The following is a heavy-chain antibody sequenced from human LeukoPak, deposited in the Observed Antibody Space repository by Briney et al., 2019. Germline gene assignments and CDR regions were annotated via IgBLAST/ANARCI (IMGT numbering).Heavy chain of an antibody. CDR3: ASDPLGYCSSTSCHDY. Sequence: GGSLRLSCAASGFTFSSHSMNWVRQAPGKGLEWVSSISSSSSYIYYADSVKGRFTISRDNAKNSLYLQMNSLRAEDTAVYYCASDPLGYCSSTSCHDYWGQGTLVTVSS. J-gene: IGHJ4*02. D-gene: IGHD2-2*01. CDR1: GFTFSSHS. CDR2: ISSSSSYI. V-gene: IGHV3-21*01.